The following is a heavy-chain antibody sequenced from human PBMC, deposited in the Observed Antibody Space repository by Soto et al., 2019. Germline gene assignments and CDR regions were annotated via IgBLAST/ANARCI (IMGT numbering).Heavy chain of an antibody. CDR2: SRDKAQGYST. Sequence: PGGSLRLSCAGSGFTLSDHYIDWVRQAPGKGLEWVGRSRDKAQGYSTAYAASVKGRFTTSRDESKNSVYLQMNSLKTEDTAVYYCARDFVDTAMVKVYTYVDYYAMDVWGQGTTVTVSS. CDR3: ARDFVDTAMVKVYTYVDYYAMDV. CDR1: GFTLSDHY. V-gene: IGHV3-72*01. J-gene: IGHJ6*02. D-gene: IGHD5-18*01.